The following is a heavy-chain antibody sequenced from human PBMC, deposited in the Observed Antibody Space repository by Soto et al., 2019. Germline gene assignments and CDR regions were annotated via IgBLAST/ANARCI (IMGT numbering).Heavy chain of an antibody. V-gene: IGHV3-30*04. D-gene: IGHD4-4*01. CDR1: GFTFSTYA. Sequence: GGSLRLSCAASGFTFSTYAMHWLRQAPGKGLEWVAIISYDATNKFYADSVKGRFTISRDNAKNTLYLQMNSLRAEDTAVYDCARGSNHFDYWGQGTLVTVSS. CDR3: ARGSNHFDY. CDR2: ISYDATNK. J-gene: IGHJ4*02.